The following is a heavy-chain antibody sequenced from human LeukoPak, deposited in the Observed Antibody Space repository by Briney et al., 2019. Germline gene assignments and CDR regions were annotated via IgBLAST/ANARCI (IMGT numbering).Heavy chain of an antibody. V-gene: IGHV3-23*01. CDR3: AKDAHSGSYFDY. D-gene: IGHD1-26*01. CDR2: INNSGGST. CDR1: GFTFTTYG. J-gene: IGHJ4*01. Sequence: GGSLRLSCAASGFTFTTYGISWVRQAPGRGLEWVATINNSGGSTYYADSVKGRFTISRDNSKNTLYLQMNSLRAEDTAVYYCAKDAHSGSYFDYWGQGILVTVSS.